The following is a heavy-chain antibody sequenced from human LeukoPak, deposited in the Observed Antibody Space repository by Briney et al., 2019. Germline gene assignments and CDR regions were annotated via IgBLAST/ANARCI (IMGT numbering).Heavy chain of an antibody. Sequence: ASVKVSCKASGGTFNNFAISWVRQAPGQGLEWVGGIIPMSGTANYAQKLQGRVTMTTDTSTSTAYMELRSLRSDDTAVYYCARSYYDYVWGSYRGAFDIWGQGTMVTVSS. CDR2: IIPMSGTA. J-gene: IGHJ3*02. CDR1: GGTFNNFA. V-gene: IGHV1-69*05. D-gene: IGHD3-16*02. CDR3: ARSYYDYVWGSYRGAFDI.